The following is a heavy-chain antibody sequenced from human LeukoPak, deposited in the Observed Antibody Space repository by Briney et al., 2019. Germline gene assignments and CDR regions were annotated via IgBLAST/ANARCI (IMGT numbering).Heavy chain of an antibody. V-gene: IGHV3-23*01. J-gene: IGHJ4*02. Sequence: GGSLRLSCAASGFTFSSYAMSWVRQAPGKGLEWVSAISNNGGYTYYADSVQGRFTISRDNSKSTLCLQMNSLRAEDTAIYYCAKQLGYCSDGSCYFPYWGQGTLVTVSS. CDR3: AKQLGYCSDGSCYFPY. D-gene: IGHD2-15*01. CDR1: GFTFSSYA. CDR2: ISNNGGYT.